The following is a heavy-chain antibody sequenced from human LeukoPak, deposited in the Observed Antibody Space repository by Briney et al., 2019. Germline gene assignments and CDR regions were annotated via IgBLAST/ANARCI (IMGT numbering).Heavy chain of an antibody. D-gene: IGHD6-13*01. J-gene: IGHJ5*02. CDR1: GGSISSYY. V-gene: IGHV4-59*01. CDR3: ALVAAAGTDHWFDP. Sequence: TSETLSLTCTVSGGSISSYYWSWIRQPPGKGLEWIGYIYYSGSTNHNPPLKSRVTISVDTSKNQFSLKLSSVTAADTAVYYCALVAAAGTDHWFDPWGQGTLVTVSS. CDR2: IYYSGST.